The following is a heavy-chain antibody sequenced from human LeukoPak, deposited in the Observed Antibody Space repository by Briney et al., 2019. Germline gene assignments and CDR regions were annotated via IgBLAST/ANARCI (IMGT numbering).Heavy chain of an antibody. Sequence: VASVKVSCKASGYTFTSYGISWVRQAPGQGLEWMGWISAYNGNTNYAQKLQGRVTMTTDTSTSTAYMELRSLRSDDTAVYYCATTLDYYDSSVLRIGAFDIWGQGTMVTVSS. CDR3: ATTLDYYDSSVLRIGAFDI. V-gene: IGHV1-18*01. CDR2: ISAYNGNT. CDR1: GYTFTSYG. D-gene: IGHD3-22*01. J-gene: IGHJ3*02.